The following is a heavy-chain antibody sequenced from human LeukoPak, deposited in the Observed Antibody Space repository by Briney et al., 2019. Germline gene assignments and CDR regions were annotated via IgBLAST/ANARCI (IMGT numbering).Heavy chain of an antibody. CDR1: GYSFTSYW. CDR3: ARRVSSSGWFDP. CDR2: IDPSDSYT. D-gene: IGHD6-6*01. V-gene: IGHV5-10-1*01. Sequence: GESLKISCKGSGYSFTSYWISWVRQMPGKGLEWVGRIDPSDSYTNYSPSFQGHVTISADKSISTAYLQWSSLKASDTAVYYCARRVSSSGWFDPWGQGTLVTVSS. J-gene: IGHJ5*02.